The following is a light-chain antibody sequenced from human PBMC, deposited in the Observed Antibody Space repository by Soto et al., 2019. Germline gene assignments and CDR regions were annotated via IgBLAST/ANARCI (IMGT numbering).Light chain of an antibody. CDR3: QQYGSSPRT. CDR2: GAS. CDR1: QSVTSNY. V-gene: IGKV3-20*01. J-gene: IGKJ1*01. Sequence: EVVLTQSPGTLSLSPGERATPSCWASQSVTSNYLAWYQQKPGQAPRLLIYGASTRATGIPDRFSGSGSGTDFTLTISRLEPEDFAVYYCQQYGSSPRTFGQGTKVDIK.